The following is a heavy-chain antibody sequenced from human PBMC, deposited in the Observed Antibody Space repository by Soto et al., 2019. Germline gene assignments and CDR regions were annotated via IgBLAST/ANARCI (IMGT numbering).Heavy chain of an antibody. Sequence: GALKISCKGSGYSFTSYWIGWVRQMPGKGLEWMGIIYPGDSDTRYSPSFQGQVTISADKSISTAYLQWSSLKASETAMYYCARRRVRGSSDYGMDVWGQGTTVTAPS. D-gene: IGHD3-10*01. CDR1: GYSFTSYW. CDR2: IYPGDSDT. V-gene: IGHV5-51*01. J-gene: IGHJ6*02. CDR3: ARRRVRGSSDYGMDV.